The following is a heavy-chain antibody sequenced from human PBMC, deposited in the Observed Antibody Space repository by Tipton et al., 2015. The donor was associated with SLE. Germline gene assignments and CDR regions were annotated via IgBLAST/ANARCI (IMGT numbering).Heavy chain of an antibody. D-gene: IGHD6-19*01. V-gene: IGHV3-48*03. CDR1: GFTFSSYE. Sequence: SLRLSCAASGFTFSSYEMNWVRQAPGKGLEWVSYISSSVTTIYYADSVKGRFTISRDNAKHSVYLQMNSLRVEDTAVYYCARDGNSSGLYLVDWGQGTLVTVST. J-gene: IGHJ4*02. CDR2: ISSSVTTI. CDR3: ARDGNSSGLYLVD.